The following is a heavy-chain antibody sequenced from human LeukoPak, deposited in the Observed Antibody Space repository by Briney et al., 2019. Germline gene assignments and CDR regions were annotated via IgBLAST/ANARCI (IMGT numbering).Heavy chain of an antibody. V-gene: IGHV3-74*01. D-gene: IGHD1-1*01. CDR3: TRDLHNGGMDV. CDR1: GFTFSSHW. J-gene: IGHJ6*02. CDR2: INTDGSST. Sequence: PGGSLRLSCAASGFTFSSHWMSWVRQVPGEGLVWVSRINTDGSSTSYADSVKGRFTMSRDNAKNALYLQMNSLKAEDTALYYCTRDLHNGGMDVWGRGTTVTVSS.